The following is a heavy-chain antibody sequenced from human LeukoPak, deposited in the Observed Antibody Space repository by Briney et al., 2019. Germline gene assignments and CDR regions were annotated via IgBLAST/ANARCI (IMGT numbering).Heavy chain of an antibody. Sequence: GGSLRLSCAASGFTFSSYWMSWVRQAPGKGLEWVANIKQDGSEKYYVDSVKGRFTISRDNAKNSLYLQMNSLRAEDTAVYYCARDNLPLYYCDSSGYYYFDYWGQGTLVTVSS. J-gene: IGHJ4*02. CDR2: IKQDGSEK. D-gene: IGHD3-22*01. CDR3: ARDNLPLYYCDSSGYYYFDY. V-gene: IGHV3-7*01. CDR1: GFTFSSYW.